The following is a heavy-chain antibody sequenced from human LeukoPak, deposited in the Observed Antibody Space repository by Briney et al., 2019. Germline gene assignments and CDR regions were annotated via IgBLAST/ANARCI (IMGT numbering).Heavy chain of an antibody. CDR1: GFTFSSYW. Sequence: PGGSLRLSCAASGFTFSSYWMSWVRQAPGKGPEWVANINQGGSDKYYVDSVKGRFTISRDNAKNTLYLQMNSLRAEDTAVYYCARADTSRARALDYWGQGTLVTVSS. V-gene: IGHV3-7*01. J-gene: IGHJ4*02. CDR3: ARADTSRARALDY. D-gene: IGHD6-13*01. CDR2: INQGGSDK.